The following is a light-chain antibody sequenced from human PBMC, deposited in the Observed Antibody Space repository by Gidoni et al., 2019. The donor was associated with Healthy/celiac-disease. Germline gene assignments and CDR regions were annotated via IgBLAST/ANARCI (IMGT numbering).Light chain of an antibody. CDR2: DAS. V-gene: IGKV1-33*01. Sequence: DTQMTHSPSSLSASVGDRVTITCQARQDISNYLNWYQQKPGKAPKLLIYDASNLETGVPSRFSGSGSGTDFTFTISSLQPEDIATYYCQQYDNLPLTFXGXTKVEIK. CDR3: QQYDNLPLT. J-gene: IGKJ4*01. CDR1: QDISNY.